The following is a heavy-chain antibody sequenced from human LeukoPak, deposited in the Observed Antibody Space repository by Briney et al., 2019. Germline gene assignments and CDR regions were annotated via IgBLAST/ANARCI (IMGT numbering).Heavy chain of an antibody. CDR3: AKARYSSGWYDDAFDI. V-gene: IGHV3-9*01. Sequence: GGSLRLSCAASGFTFDDYAMHWVRQAPGKGLEWVSGVSRNSGSIGYADSVKGRFTISRDNAKNSLYLQMNSLRAEDTALYYCAKARYSSGWYDDAFDIWGQGTMVTVSS. CDR1: GFTFDDYA. CDR2: VSRNSGSI. D-gene: IGHD6-19*01. J-gene: IGHJ3*02.